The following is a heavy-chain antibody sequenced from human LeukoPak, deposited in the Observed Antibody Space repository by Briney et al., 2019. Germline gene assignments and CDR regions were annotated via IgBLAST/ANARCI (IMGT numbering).Heavy chain of an antibody. CDR2: INHSGST. D-gene: IGHD1-26*01. CDR3: ARDLGRGFSGSYRFDY. CDR1: GGSISSGSYY. J-gene: IGHJ4*02. V-gene: IGHV4-39*07. Sequence: SETLSLTCTVSGGSISSGSYYWSWIRQPPGKGLEWIGEINHSGSTNYNPSLKSRVTISVDTSKNQFSLKLSSVTAADTAVYYCARDLGRGFSGSYRFDYWGQGTLVTVSS.